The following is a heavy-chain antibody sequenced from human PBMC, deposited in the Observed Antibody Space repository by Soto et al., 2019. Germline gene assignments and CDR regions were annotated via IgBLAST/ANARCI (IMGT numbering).Heavy chain of an antibody. Sequence: PGGSLRLSCAASGFTFSSYAMHWVRQAPGKGLEYVSAISSNGGSTYYANSVKGRFTISRDNSKNTLYLQMGSLRAEDMAVYYCARVGTTGTRSYAFDIWGQGTMVTVSS. CDR1: GFTFSSYA. CDR2: ISSNGGST. J-gene: IGHJ3*02. CDR3: ARVGTTGTRSYAFDI. V-gene: IGHV3-64*01. D-gene: IGHD1-1*01.